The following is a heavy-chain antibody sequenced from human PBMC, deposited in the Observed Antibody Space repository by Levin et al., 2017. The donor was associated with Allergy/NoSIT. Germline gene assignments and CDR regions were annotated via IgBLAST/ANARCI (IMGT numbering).Heavy chain of an antibody. CDR2: IGTAGDT. J-gene: IGHJ1*01. CDR3: ARGPPGLRFLEWFPLGYFQH. V-gene: IGHV3-13*01. CDR1: GFTFSSYD. Sequence: GESLKISCAASGFTFSSYDMHWVRQATGKGLEWVSAIGTAGDTYYPGSVKGRFTISRENAKNSLYLQMNSLRAGDTAVYYCARGPPGLRFLEWFPLGYFQHWGQGTLVTVSS. D-gene: IGHD3-3*01.